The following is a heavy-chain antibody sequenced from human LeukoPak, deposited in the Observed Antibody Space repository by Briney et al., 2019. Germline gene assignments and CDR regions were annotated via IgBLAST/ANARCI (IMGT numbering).Heavy chain of an antibody. CDR3: ARGGLANYFGY. V-gene: IGHV4-34*01. CDR1: GGSFSGYY. J-gene: IGHJ4*02. Sequence: SETLSLTCVVYGGSFSGYYWSWIRQPPGKGLEWIGEINHGGTTNYNPSLKSRVTISVDTSKNQFSLKLTSVTAADTAVYYCARGGLANYFGYWGQGTLVPVSS. CDR2: INHGGTT. D-gene: IGHD3/OR15-3a*01.